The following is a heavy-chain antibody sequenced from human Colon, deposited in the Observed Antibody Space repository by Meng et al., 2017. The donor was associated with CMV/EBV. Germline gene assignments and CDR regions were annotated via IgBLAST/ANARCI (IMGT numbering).Heavy chain of an antibody. D-gene: IGHD3-3*01. CDR2: IIPGLNIS. J-gene: IGHJ6*02. CDR1: GDFVRSDA. Sequence: SVKVSCKASGDFVRSDAISWVRQAPGQGLEWMGGIIPGLNISNYAQTFQDRVTLSADKSTTTAYVELRRLRSEDTAVYYCARERGITISGVISMDVWGQGTTVTVSS. V-gene: IGHV1-69*10. CDR3: ARERGITISGVISMDV.